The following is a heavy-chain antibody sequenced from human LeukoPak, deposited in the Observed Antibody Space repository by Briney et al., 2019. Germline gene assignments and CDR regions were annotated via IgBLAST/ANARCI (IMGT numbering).Heavy chain of an antibody. V-gene: IGHV3-48*01. CDR3: ARDAYYDFWSGYPRYFDY. D-gene: IGHD3-3*01. Sequence: QSGGSLRLSCAASGLTFSSYDMNWVRQAPGKGLEWVSYIRSSGSTIYYADSVKGRVTISRDNAKNSLYLQMNSLRAEDTAVYYCARDAYYDFWSGYPRYFDYWGQGTLVTVSS. CDR1: GLTFSSYD. J-gene: IGHJ4*02. CDR2: IRSSGSTI.